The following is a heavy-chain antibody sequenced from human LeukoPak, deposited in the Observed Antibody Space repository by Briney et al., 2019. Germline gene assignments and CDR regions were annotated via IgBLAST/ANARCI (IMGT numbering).Heavy chain of an antibody. J-gene: IGHJ4*02. CDR1: GFSFSNYA. V-gene: IGHV3-21*01. D-gene: IGHD6-13*01. CDR3: ARGPKYISATGPYYFDY. CDR2: ISSGSVYI. Sequence: PGGSLRLSCAASGFSFSNYAMSWVRQAPGKGLQWVASISSGSVYIYYADSMKGRFTISRDNAKNSMYLQMYSLRAEDTAVYYCARGPKYISATGPYYFDYWGQGTPVTVSS.